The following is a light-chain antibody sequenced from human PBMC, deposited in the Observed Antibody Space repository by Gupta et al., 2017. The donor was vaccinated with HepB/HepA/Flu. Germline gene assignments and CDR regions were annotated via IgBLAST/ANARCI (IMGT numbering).Light chain of an antibody. Sequence: QSVLTQPPSASGTPGQSLPLSHSGSSSNIGSNTVNWYQQLPGTAPKLLIYSNNQRPSGVPDRFSGSKSGTSASLAISGLQSEDEADYYCAAWEDSLNGHVFGTGTKVTVL. J-gene: IGLJ1*01. V-gene: IGLV1-44*01. CDR1: SSNIGSNT. CDR3: AAWEDSLNGHV. CDR2: SNN.